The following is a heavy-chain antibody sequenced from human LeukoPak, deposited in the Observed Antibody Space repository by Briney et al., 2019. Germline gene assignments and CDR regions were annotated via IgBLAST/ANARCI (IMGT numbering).Heavy chain of an antibody. D-gene: IGHD6-13*01. CDR2: ISWNSGSI. CDR3: ARGAAAGTIDY. V-gene: IGHV3-9*01. J-gene: IGHJ4*02. Sequence: GRSLRLSCAASGFTFDDYAMHWVRQAPGKGLEWVSGISWNSGSIGYADSVKGRFTISRDNAKNSLYLQMNSLRAEDTAVYYCARGAAAGTIDYWGQGTLVTVSS. CDR1: GFTFDDYA.